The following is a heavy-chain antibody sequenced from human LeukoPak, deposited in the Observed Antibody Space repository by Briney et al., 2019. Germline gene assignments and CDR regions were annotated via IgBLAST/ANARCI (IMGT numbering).Heavy chain of an antibody. D-gene: IGHD4-17*01. CDR2: ISWNSGRI. CDR3: AKATVTTWGPPADD. CDR1: GFTFRNYA. V-gene: IGHV3-9*01. Sequence: GGSLRLSCAASGFTFRNYALHWVRQGPGKGLEWVSSISWNSGRIAYADSVKGRLTISRDNAKNPLYLQMNSLRADDSALYYCAKATVTTWGPPADDWGQGTQVTVSS. J-gene: IGHJ4*02.